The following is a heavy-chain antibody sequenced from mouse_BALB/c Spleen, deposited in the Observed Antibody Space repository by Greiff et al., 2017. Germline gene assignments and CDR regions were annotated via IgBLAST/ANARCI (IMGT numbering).Heavy chain of an antibody. J-gene: IGHJ3*01. CDR1: GYSITSDYA. D-gene: IGHD1-2*01. Sequence: VQLQQSGPGLVKPSQSLSLTCTVTGYSITSDYAWNWIRQFPGNKLEWMGYISYSGSTSYNPSLKSRISITRDTSKNQFFLQLNSVTTEDTATYYCARWTATSAYWGQGTLVTVSA. CDR2: ISYSGST. V-gene: IGHV3-2*02. CDR3: ARWTATSAY.